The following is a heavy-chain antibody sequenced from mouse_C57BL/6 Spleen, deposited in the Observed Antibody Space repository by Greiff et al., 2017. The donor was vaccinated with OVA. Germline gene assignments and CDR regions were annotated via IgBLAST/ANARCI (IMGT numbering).Heavy chain of an antibody. CDR3: ARPQLGRRYFDY. CDR1: GYTFTSYW. Sequence: QVQLHQPGAELVKPGASVKLSCKASGYTFTSYWMHWVKQRPGQGLEWIGMIHPNSGSTNYNEKFKSKATLTVDKSSSTAYMQLSSLTSEDSAVYYCARPQLGRRYFDYWGQGTTLTVSS. D-gene: IGHD4-1*02. CDR2: IHPNSGST. V-gene: IGHV1-64*01. J-gene: IGHJ2*01.